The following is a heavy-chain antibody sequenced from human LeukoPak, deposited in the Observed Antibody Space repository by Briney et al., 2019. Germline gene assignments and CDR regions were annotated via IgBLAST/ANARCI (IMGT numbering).Heavy chain of an antibody. D-gene: IGHD2-2*01. CDR3: ARLDCSSTSCYHYFDY. Sequence: GGSLRLSCAASGFTFSSYAMHWVRQAPGKGLEYVSAISSNGGSTYYANSVKGRFTISRDNSKNTLYLQMGSLRAEDMAVYYRARLDCSSTSCYHYFDYWGQGTLVTVSS. CDR1: GFTFSSYA. J-gene: IGHJ4*02. V-gene: IGHV3-64*01. CDR2: ISSNGGST.